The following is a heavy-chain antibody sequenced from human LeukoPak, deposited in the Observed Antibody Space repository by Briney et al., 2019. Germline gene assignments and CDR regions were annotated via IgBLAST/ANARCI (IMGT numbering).Heavy chain of an antibody. CDR2: LSNSGGSGGTT. CDR3: AKAMSTDQYDSKGFYRVDFDS. D-gene: IGHD3-22*01. V-gene: IGHV3-23*01. J-gene: IGHJ4*02. Sequence: GGSLRLSCAASGFTFSTYAMSWVRQAPGKGLEWVSALSNSGGSGGTTYFADSVKGRFSISRDNSKSTLYLQLSSLTAEDTAVYYCAKAMSTDQYDSKGFYRVDFDSWGQGTLVTVSS. CDR1: GFTFSTYA.